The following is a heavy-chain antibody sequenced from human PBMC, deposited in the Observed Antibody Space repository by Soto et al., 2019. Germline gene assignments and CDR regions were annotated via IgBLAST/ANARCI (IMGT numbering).Heavy chain of an antibody. CDR1: GFIFTGYN. J-gene: IGHJ4*02. V-gene: IGHV3-21*01. CDR3: ARRRAEAGTLTFDY. D-gene: IGHD6-13*01. Sequence: GGSLRLSCAASGFIFTGYNMNWVRQAPGKGLEWVSSISSGSSYIYYADSVKDRFTISRDNAKNSLYLQMNTLRAEDTALYYCARRRAEAGTLTFDYWGQGTRVTVSS. CDR2: ISSGSSYI.